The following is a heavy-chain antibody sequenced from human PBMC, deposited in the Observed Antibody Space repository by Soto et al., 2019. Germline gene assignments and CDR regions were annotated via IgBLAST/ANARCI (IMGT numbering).Heavy chain of an antibody. D-gene: IGHD6-13*01. CDR3: AKAKDSSSWYPVYFQH. CDR2: ISSSGGST. V-gene: IGHV3-23*01. Sequence: PGGSLRLSCAASGFTFSSYAMSWVRQAPGKGLEWVSAISSSGGSTYYADSVKGRFTISRDNSKNTLYLQMNSPIAEDTAVYYCAKAKDSSSWYPVYFQHWGQGTLVTVSS. CDR1: GFTFSSYA. J-gene: IGHJ1*01.